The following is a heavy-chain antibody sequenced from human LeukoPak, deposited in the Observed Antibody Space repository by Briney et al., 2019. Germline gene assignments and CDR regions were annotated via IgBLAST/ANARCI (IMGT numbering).Heavy chain of an antibody. D-gene: IGHD5-18*01. CDR1: GGSISSSSYY. V-gene: IGHV4-39*07. CDR2: IYYSGST. Sequence: SETLSLTCTVSGGSISSSSYYWGWIRQPPGKGLEWIGSIYYSGSTYYNPSLKSRVTISVDTSKNQFSLKLSSVTAADTAVYYWARRGYSYGTLWYFDYWGQGTLVTVSS. CDR3: ARRGYSYGTLWYFDY. J-gene: IGHJ4*02.